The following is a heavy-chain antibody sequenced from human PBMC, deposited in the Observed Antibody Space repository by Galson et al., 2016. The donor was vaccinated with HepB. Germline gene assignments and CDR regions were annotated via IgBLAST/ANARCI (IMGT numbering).Heavy chain of an antibody. J-gene: IGHJ6*02. Sequence: SLRLSCAASGFTFSSYEMNWVRQAPGKGLEWVSYISSSGSTIYYADSMKGRFTISRDNAKNSLYLQMNSLRAEDTAVYYCARDSYGSGSYYNPFYYYYGMDVWGQGTTVTVSS. CDR3: ARDSYGSGSYYNPFYYYYGMDV. CDR1: GFTFSSYE. D-gene: IGHD3-10*01. V-gene: IGHV3-48*03. CDR2: ISSSGSTI.